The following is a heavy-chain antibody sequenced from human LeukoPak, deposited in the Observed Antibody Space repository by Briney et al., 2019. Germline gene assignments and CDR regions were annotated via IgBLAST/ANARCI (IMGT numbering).Heavy chain of an antibody. J-gene: IGHJ4*02. D-gene: IGHD3-22*01. Sequence: GGSLRLSCAASGFTFSDYYMSWIRQAPGKGLEWVSYISSSGSTIYYADSVKGRFTISRDNAKNSLYLQMNSLRAEDTAVYYCARDFDYYDRIFDYWGQGTLVTVSS. CDR3: ARDFDYYDRIFDY. CDR2: ISSSGSTI. CDR1: GFTFSDYY. V-gene: IGHV3-11*01.